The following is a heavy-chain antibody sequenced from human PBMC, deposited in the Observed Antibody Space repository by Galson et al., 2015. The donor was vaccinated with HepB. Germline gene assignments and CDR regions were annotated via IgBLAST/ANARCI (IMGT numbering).Heavy chain of an antibody. CDR1: GFTFSGPA. V-gene: IGHV3-73*01. J-gene: IGHJ4*02. CDR2: IKSKANNYAT. D-gene: IGHD6-19*01. Sequence: SLRLSCAASGFTFSGPAIHWVRQASGKGPEWVGRIKSKANNYATSCVPSLKGRFSISRDDSKSMAYLHMRSLKTEDTAVYYCTRFGDLSGYSSRWGQGTLVTVSS. CDR3: TRFGDLSGYSSR.